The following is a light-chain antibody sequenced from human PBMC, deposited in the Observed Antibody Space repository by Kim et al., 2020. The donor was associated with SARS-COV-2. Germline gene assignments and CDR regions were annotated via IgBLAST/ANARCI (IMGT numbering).Light chain of an antibody. CDR2: GTS. J-gene: IGKJ4*01. CDR3: QQSYSAPIT. Sequence: ASVGDRVTITCRASQAIKNNVNWYQQKPGKAPTVLIFGTSNLQSGVPSRFSGSGSGTVFTLSISSLQPEDFATYYCQQSYSAPITFGGGTKVDIK. CDR1: QAIKNN. V-gene: IGKV1-39*01.